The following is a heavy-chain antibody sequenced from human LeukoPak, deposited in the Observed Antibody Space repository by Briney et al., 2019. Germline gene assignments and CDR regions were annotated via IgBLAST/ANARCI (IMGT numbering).Heavy chain of an antibody. CDR3: ARGTVQMGMGERFFDF. CDR1: GGSIYTYY. J-gene: IGHJ4*02. Sequence: SETLSLTCSVSGGSIYTYYWTWIRLSPGKGLDWIGYIYYSGTTNYNPSLKSRVSMSVDTSRNQFSLRLSSVTAADTAIYYCARGTVQMGMGERFFDFWGQGTLVTVSS. D-gene: IGHD3-16*01. CDR2: IYYSGTT. V-gene: IGHV4-59*01.